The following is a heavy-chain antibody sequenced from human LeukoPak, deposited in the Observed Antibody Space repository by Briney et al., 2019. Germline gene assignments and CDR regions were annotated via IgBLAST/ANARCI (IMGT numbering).Heavy chain of an antibody. Sequence: SETLSLTCAVYGGSFSGYYWSWIRQPPGKGLEWIGEINHSGSTNYNPSLKSRVTISVDTSKNQFSLKLSSVTAADTAVYYCARLHFYGGNSPYYFDYWGQGTLVTVSS. CDR3: ARLHFYGGNSPYYFDY. D-gene: IGHD4-23*01. CDR1: GGSFSGYY. J-gene: IGHJ4*02. CDR2: INHSGST. V-gene: IGHV4-34*01.